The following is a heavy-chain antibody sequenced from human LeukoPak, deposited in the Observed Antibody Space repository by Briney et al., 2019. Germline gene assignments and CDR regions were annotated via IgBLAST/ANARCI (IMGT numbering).Heavy chain of an antibody. CDR3: ARRMVRGVARD. Sequence: PSETLSLTCTVSGGSISSGSYYWSWIRQPAGKGLEWIGRIYTSGSTNYNPSLKSRVTISVDTSKNQFSLKLSSVTAADTAVYYCARRMVRGVARDWGQGTLVTVSS. J-gene: IGHJ4*02. D-gene: IGHD3-10*01. CDR2: IYTSGST. CDR1: GGSISSGSYY. V-gene: IGHV4-61*02.